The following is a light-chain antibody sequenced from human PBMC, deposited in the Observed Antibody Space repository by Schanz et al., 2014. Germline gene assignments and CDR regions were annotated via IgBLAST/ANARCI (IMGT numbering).Light chain of an antibody. CDR1: SSDVGGFNL. CDR3: SSYAGSNNWGV. V-gene: IGLV2-8*01. Sequence: QSALTQPASVSGSPGQSITISCTGTSSDVGGFNLVSWYQQHPGKAPKLMIYEGSKRPSGVPDRFSGSKSGNMASLTVSRLQVEDEADYYCSSYAGSNNWGVFGGGTKLTVL. CDR2: EGS. J-gene: IGLJ3*02.